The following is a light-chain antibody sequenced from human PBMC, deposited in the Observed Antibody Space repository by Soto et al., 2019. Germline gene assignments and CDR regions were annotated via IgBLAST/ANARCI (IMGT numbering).Light chain of an antibody. V-gene: IGKV3-11*01. Sequence: EIVLTQSPATLSLSPGEGATLSCSASQTVSSYLARYQQKPGQAPTLLIHDATHRATGIPARFSGSGSGTDFNLTISSLEPEDFAVYYCQQRYDWPPVTFGGGTKVDIK. CDR3: QQRYDWPPVT. CDR1: QTVSSY. CDR2: DAT. J-gene: IGKJ4*01.